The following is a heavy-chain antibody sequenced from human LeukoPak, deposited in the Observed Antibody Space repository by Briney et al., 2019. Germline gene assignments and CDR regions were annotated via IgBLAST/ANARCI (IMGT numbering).Heavy chain of an antibody. D-gene: IGHD5-24*01. CDR2: ISAYNGNT. CDR1: GYTFTSYG. CDR3: ARGRSRDGYNFRVDYYHYMDV. Sequence: GASVKVSCKASGYTFTSYGISWVRQAPGQGLEWMGWISAYNGNTNYAQKLQGRVTMTTDTSTSTAYMELRSLRSDDTAVYYCARGRSRDGYNFRVDYYHYMDVWGKGTTVTISS. J-gene: IGHJ6*03. V-gene: IGHV1-18*01.